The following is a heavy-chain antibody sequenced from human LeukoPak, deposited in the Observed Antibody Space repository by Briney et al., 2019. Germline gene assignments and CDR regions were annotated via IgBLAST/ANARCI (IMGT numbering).Heavy chain of an antibody. V-gene: IGHV4-4*07. Sequence: SETLSLTCTVSGGSISSYYWSWIRQPAGKGLEWIGRIYTSGSTNYNPSLKSRVTISVDKSKNQFSLKLSSVTAADTAVYYCASVTIFHHLIDYWGQGTLVTVSS. CDR3: ASVTIFHHLIDY. D-gene: IGHD3-9*01. J-gene: IGHJ4*02. CDR1: GGSISSYY. CDR2: IYTSGST.